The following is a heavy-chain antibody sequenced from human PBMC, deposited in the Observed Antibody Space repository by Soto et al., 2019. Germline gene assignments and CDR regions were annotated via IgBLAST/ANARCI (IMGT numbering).Heavy chain of an antibody. CDR3: ARDVSADY. CDR2: IYYSGST. D-gene: IGHD2-8*01. Sequence: SETLSLTCTVSGGSISSYYWSWIRQPPGKGLEWIGYIYYSGSTNYNPSLKSRVTISVDTSKNQFSLKLSSVTAADTAVYYCARDVSADYWGQGTLVTVSS. J-gene: IGHJ4*02. CDR1: GGSISSYY. V-gene: IGHV4-59*01.